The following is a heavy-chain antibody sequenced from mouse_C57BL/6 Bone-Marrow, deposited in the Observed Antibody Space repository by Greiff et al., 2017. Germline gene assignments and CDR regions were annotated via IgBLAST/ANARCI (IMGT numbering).Heavy chain of an antibody. CDR2: IWCGGST. V-gene: IGHV2-2*01. J-gene: IGHJ4*01. Sequence: VLLVESGPGLVLPSQSLSITCTVSGFSLTSYGVHWVLQSPGKGLAWLGVIWCGGSTDYNAAFIARLSISKDNSNSQIFFKMNSMQADDTAIDYCAREDGSSDYDDMDYWGQGTSVTVSS. D-gene: IGHD1-1*01. CDR1: GFSLTSYG. CDR3: AREDGSSDYDDMDY.